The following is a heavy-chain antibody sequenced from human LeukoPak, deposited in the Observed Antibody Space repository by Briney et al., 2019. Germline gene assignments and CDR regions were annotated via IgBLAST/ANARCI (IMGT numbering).Heavy chain of an antibody. J-gene: IGHJ4*02. D-gene: IGHD3-22*01. CDR2: IYHSGST. CDR1: GYSISSGYY. CDR3: ARAVYYYDSSGYYPLHWFDY. V-gene: IGHV4-38-2*02. Sequence: SETLSLTCTVSGYSISSGYYWGWIRQPPGKGLEWIGSIYHSGSTYYNPSLKSRVTISVDTSKNQFSLKLSSVTAADTAVYYCARAVYYYDSSGYYPLHWFDYWGQGTLVTVSS.